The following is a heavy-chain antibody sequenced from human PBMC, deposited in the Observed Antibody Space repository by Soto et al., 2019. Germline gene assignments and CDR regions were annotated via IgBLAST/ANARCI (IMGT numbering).Heavy chain of an antibody. CDR1: GGSISSGGYS. D-gene: IGHD3-22*01. CDR2: IYHSGST. V-gene: IGHV4-30-2*01. J-gene: IGHJ4*02. CDR3: ARAYYDSSGYDYGYFDY. Sequence: QLQLQESGSGLVKPSQTLSLTCAVSGGSISSGGYSWSWIRQPPGKGLEWIGYIYHSGSTYYNPXLKSRVTISVXXSXNXXSLKLSAVTAADTAVYYGARAYYDSSGYDYGYFDYWGQGTLVTVSS.